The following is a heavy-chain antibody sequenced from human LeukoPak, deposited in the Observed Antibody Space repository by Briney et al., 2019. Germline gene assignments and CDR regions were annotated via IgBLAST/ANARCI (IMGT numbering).Heavy chain of an antibody. Sequence: ASVKVSCKTSGNTFSNYGITWVRQAPGQGLEWMGWISADNGYTNYAQKFKGRVTMTTDTSTSTVYMELRSLRSDDTAVYYCARDRTSPLVVVPAPYNCLDPWGQGTLVTVPS. V-gene: IGHV1-18*01. CDR1: GNTFSNYG. CDR3: ARDRTSPLVVVPAPYNCLDP. J-gene: IGHJ5*02. CDR2: ISADNGYT. D-gene: IGHD2-2*01.